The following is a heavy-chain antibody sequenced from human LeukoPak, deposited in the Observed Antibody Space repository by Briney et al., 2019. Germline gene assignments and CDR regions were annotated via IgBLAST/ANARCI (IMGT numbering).Heavy chain of an antibody. Sequence: SESLSLTCTVSGGSISSYYWSWIRQPPGEGLEWIGYIYYSGSTNYNPSLKSRVTISVDTSKNQFSLKLSSVTAADAAVYYCARADNHYYGMDVWGQGTTVTVSS. CDR3: ARADNHYYGMDV. J-gene: IGHJ6*02. CDR1: GGSISSYY. V-gene: IGHV4-59*01. CDR2: IYYSGST. D-gene: IGHD1-1*01.